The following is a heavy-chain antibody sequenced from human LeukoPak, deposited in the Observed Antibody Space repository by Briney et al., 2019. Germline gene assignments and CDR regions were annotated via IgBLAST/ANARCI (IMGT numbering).Heavy chain of an antibody. V-gene: IGHV3-7*01. Sequence: GGSLRLSCAASGFTFSSYWMSWVRQAPGKGLKWVANIKQDGSEKYYVDSVKGRFTISRDNAKNSLYLQMNSLGAEDAAVYYCARDTLYGSGSYYTVKYYYYMDVWGKGTTVTVSS. CDR1: GFTFSSYW. J-gene: IGHJ6*03. CDR2: IKQDGSEK. CDR3: ARDTLYGSGSYYTVKYYYYMDV. D-gene: IGHD3-10*01.